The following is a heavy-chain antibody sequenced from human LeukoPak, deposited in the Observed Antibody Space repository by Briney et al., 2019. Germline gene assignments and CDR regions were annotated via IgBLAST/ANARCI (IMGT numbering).Heavy chain of an antibody. V-gene: IGHV3-30*04. J-gene: IGHJ4*02. D-gene: IGHD3-9*01. CDR2: ISYDGSNK. Sequence: SGGSLRLSCAASGFTFSSYAMHWVRQAPGKGLEWVAVISYDGSNKYYAGSVKGRFTISRDNSKNTLYLQMNSLRAEDTAVYYCARVVLAFDWLSPFDYWGQGTLVTVSS. CDR1: GFTFSSYA. CDR3: ARVVLAFDWLSPFDY.